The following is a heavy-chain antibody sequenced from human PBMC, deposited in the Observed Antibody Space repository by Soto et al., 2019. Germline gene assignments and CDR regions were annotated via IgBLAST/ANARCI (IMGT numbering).Heavy chain of an antibody. CDR3: VRDGTKTLRDWFDP. V-gene: IGHV4-4*07. D-gene: IGHD1-1*01. CDR2: IYATGTT. Sequence: SETLSLTCTFSCASIIGFYWSWIRKSAGKGLEWIGRIYATGTTDYNPSLKSRVMMSVDTSKKQFSLKLRSVTAADTAVYYCVRDGTKTLRDWFDPWGQG. CDR1: CASIIGFY. J-gene: IGHJ5*02.